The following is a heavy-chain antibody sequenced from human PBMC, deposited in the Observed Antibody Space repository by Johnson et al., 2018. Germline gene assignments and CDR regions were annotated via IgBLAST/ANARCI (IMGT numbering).Heavy chain of an antibody. V-gene: IGHV3-30*18. CDR2: ISYDGSNK. D-gene: IGHD3-22*01. CDR1: GFTFSSYG. CDR3: ANSRGCYYSSGYYAFDI. Sequence: QLVQSGGGVVQPGRSLRXSCAASGFTFSSYGMHWVRQAPGQGLEWVAVISYDGSNKYYADSVKGRFTISRDNSKNTLYLQMNSLRAEDTAVYYCANSRGCYYSSGYYAFDIWGQGTMVTVSS. J-gene: IGHJ3*02.